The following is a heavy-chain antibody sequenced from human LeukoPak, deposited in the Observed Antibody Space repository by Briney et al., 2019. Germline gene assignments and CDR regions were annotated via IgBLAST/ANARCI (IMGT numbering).Heavy chain of an antibody. CDR2: IYPGDSDT. CDR1: GYSFTSYW. J-gene: IGHJ5*02. Sequence: GESLKISCKGSGYSFTSYWIGWVRQMPGKGLEWMGIIYPGDSDTRYSPSFQGQGTISADKSISTAYLQWSSLKASDTAMYYCARHSLAAAGTSRYNWFDPWGQGTLVTVSS. CDR3: ARHSLAAAGTSRYNWFDP. D-gene: IGHD6-13*01. V-gene: IGHV5-51*01.